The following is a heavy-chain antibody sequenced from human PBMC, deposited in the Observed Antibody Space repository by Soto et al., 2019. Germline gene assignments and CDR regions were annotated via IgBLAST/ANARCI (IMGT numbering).Heavy chain of an antibody. CDR1: GGSISSGGYY. CDR2: IYYSGST. V-gene: IGHV4-31*03. D-gene: IGHD6-13*01. Sequence: SETLSLTCTFSGGSISSGGYYWSWIRQHPGKGLEWIGYIYYSGSTYYNPSLKSRVTISVDTSKNQFSLKLSSVTAADTAVYYCARDPSIAAAGTLYTDGMDVWGQGTTVT. CDR3: ARDPSIAAAGTLYTDGMDV. J-gene: IGHJ6*02.